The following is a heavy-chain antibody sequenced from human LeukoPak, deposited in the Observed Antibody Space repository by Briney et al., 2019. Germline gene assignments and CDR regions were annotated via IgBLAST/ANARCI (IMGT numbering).Heavy chain of an antibody. D-gene: IGHD5-18*01. CDR3: ARSGGYSYGYYYGMDV. CDR1: GGSISSYY. J-gene: IGHJ6*04. CDR2: IYYSGST. V-gene: IGHV4-59*12. Sequence: SETLSLTCTVSGGSISSYYWSWIRQPPGKGLEWIEYIYYSGSTNYNPSLKSRVTISVDTSKNQFSLKLSSVTAADTAVYYCARSGGYSYGYYYGMDVWGKGTTVTVSS.